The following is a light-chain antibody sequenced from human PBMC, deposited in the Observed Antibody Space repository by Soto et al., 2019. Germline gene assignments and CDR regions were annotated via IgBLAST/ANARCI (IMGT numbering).Light chain of an antibody. CDR1: SSDVGGYKY. Sequence: QSALTQPASVSGSPGQSITISCTGTSSDVGGYKYVSWYQQHPDKAPKLIIFEVSNRPSGISSRFSGSKSGNTASLTISGLQAEDEAEYYCASYTRSSTSVIFGRGTKVTVL. CDR3: ASYTRSSTSVI. V-gene: IGLV2-14*01. J-gene: IGLJ2*01. CDR2: EVS.